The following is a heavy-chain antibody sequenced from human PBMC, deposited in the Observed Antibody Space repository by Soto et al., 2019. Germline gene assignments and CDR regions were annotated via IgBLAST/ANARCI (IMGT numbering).Heavy chain of an antibody. D-gene: IGHD5-12*01. V-gene: IGHV4-59*01. Sequence: KTSETLSLTCTVSGGSISSYYWSWIRQPPGKGLEWIGYIYYSGSTNYNPSLKSRVTISVDTSKNQFSLKLSSVTAADTAVYYCAVSYRDNQIDYWGQGTLVTVSS. CDR1: GGSISSYY. J-gene: IGHJ4*02. CDR3: AVSYRDNQIDY. CDR2: IYYSGST.